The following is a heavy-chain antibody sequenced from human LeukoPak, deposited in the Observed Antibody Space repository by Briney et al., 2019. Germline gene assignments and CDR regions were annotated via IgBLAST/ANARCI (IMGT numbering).Heavy chain of an antibody. CDR1: GFTFSDHH. CDR2: SKNKDYAYST. Sequence: PGGSLRLSCAASGFTFSDHHMDWVRQAPAKGLEWIGRSKNKDYAYSTVYAASVKRRFTFSRDDPKNSLYLQMNSLTTEDTAVYYCTRILYYGTRGYYPDFWGQGTLVTVSS. CDR3: TRILYYGTRGYYPDF. J-gene: IGHJ4*02. D-gene: IGHD3-22*01. V-gene: IGHV3-72*01.